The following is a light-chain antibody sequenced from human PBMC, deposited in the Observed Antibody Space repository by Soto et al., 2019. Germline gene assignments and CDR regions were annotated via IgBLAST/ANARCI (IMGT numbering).Light chain of an antibody. Sequence: EIVMTQSPATLSVSPGERATLSCRASQSVSSNLAWYQQKPGQAPRLVIYGASTRVTGIPTRFSGSGSGTEFTLTISSLQSEDFAVYYWQQYNNWPLTFGGGTKVEIK. CDR2: GAS. J-gene: IGKJ4*01. V-gene: IGKV3D-15*01. CDR3: QQYNNWPLT. CDR1: QSVSSN.